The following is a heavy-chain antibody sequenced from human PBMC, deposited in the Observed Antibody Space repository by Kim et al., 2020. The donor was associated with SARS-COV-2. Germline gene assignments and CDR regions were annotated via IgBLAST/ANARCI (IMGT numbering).Heavy chain of an antibody. CDR2: INAGNGNT. D-gene: IGHD3-10*01. CDR1: GYTFTSYA. V-gene: IGHV1-3*01. J-gene: IGHJ6*02. CDR3: ARRRGSMVRGVIISYYYGMDV. Sequence: ASVKVSCKASGYTFTSYAMHWVRQAPGQRLEWMGWINAGNGNTKYSQKFQGRVTITRDTSASTAYMELSSLRSEDTAVYYCARRRGSMVRGVIISYYYGMDVWGQGTTVTVSS.